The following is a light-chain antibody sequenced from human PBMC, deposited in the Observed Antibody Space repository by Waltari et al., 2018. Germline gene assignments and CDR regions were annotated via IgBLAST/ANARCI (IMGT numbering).Light chain of an antibody. CDR2: DAS. CDR1: QSVSSN. V-gene: IGKV3-15*01. Sequence: ELVMTHSPATLSVSPGETATLSCRASQSVSSNVAWYQKKPGQAPRLLIYDASTRTTSIPAKFRGSGSGTEFTLTISSLQSEDFAVYYCQQYNRWPPITFGHGTRLEIK. J-gene: IGKJ5*01. CDR3: QQYNRWPPIT.